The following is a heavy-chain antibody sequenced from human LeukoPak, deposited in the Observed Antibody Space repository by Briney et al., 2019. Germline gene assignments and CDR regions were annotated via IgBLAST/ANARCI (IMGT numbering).Heavy chain of an antibody. D-gene: IGHD6-6*01. CDR3: ARDSYSSSLYWFDP. V-gene: IGHV4-61*02. Sequence: SETLSLTCTVSGGSISSGSYYWSWIRQPAGKGLEWIGRIYTSGSTNYNPSLKSQVTISVDTSKNQFSLKLSSVTAADTAVYYCARDSYSSSLYWFDPWGQGTLVTVSS. CDR2: IYTSGST. J-gene: IGHJ5*02. CDR1: GGSISSGSYY.